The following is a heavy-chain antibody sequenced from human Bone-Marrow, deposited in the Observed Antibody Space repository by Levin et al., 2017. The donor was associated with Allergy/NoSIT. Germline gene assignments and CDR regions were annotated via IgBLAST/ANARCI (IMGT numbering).Heavy chain of an antibody. CDR2: IIPILGIA. D-gene: IGHD6-19*01. Sequence: KISCKASGGTFSSYAISWVRQAPGQGLEWMGRIIPILGIANYAQKFQGRVTITADKSTSTAYMELSSLRSEDTAVYYCARVPRIAVAGTGGEIDYWGQGTLVTVSS. CDR1: GGTFSSYA. CDR3: ARVPRIAVAGTGGEIDY. J-gene: IGHJ4*02. V-gene: IGHV1-69*04.